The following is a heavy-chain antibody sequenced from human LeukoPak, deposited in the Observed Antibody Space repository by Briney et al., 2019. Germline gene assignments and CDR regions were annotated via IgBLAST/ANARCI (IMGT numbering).Heavy chain of an antibody. CDR3: ARAYYYDSSGYYYFLRSEYYFDY. D-gene: IGHD3-22*01. V-gene: IGHV1-2*02. CDR2: INPNSGGT. J-gene: IGHJ4*02. Sequence: ASVKVSCKASGYTFTGYYMHWVRQVPGQGLEWMGWINPNSGGTNYAQKFQGRVTMTRDTSISTAYMELSRLRSDDTAVYYCARAYYYDSSGYYYFLRSEYYFDYWGQGTLVTVSS. CDR1: GYTFTGYY.